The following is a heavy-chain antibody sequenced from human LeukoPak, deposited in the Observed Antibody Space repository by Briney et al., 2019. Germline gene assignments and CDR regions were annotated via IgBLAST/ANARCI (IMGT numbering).Heavy chain of an antibody. V-gene: IGHV5-51*01. J-gene: IGHJ4*02. CDR3: ARRSSGGGYWD. Sequence: GESLKISCKGSGYSFTSYWIAWVRQMPGKGLGWMAIIYPGDSETRYSPSFQGQVTISADKSITTAYLQWSSLKASDTAMYYCARRSSGGGYWDWGQGTLVTVSS. CDR1: GYSFTSYW. D-gene: IGHD1-26*01. CDR2: IYPGDSET.